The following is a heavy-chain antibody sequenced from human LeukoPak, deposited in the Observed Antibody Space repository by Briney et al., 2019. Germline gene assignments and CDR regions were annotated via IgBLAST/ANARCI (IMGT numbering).Heavy chain of an antibody. CDR2: ISSSGSTI. V-gene: IGHV3-48*03. CDR1: GFTFSSYE. Sequence: GGSLRLSCAASGFTFSSYEMNWVRQAPGKGLEWVSYISSSGSTIYYADSVKGRFTISRDNAKNSLYLQMNSLRAEDTAVYYCARKQDYYYDSSGYGYWGQGTLVTVSS. CDR3: ARKQDYYYDSSGYGY. D-gene: IGHD3-22*01. J-gene: IGHJ4*02.